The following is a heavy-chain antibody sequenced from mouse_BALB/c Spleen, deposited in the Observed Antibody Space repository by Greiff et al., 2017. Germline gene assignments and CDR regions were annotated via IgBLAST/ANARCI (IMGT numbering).Heavy chain of an antibody. Sequence: EVQLVESGGDLVKPGGSLKLSCAASGFTFSSYGMSWVRQTPDKRLEWVATISSGGSYTYYPDSVKGRFTISRDNAKNTLYLQMSSLKSEDTAMYYCARQGALTTATASYFDVWGAGTTVTVSS. D-gene: IGHD1-2*01. V-gene: IGHV5-6*01. J-gene: IGHJ1*01. CDR2: ISSGGSYT. CDR1: GFTFSSYG. CDR3: ARQGALTTATASYFDV.